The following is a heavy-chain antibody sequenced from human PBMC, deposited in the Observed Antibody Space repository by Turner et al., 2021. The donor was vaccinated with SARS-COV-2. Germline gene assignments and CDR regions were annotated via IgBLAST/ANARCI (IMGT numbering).Heavy chain of an antibody. CDR1: GFTVSSNY. Sequence: EVQLVESGGGLVQPGGSLRLSCAASGFTVSSNYMSCVRQAPGKGLEWVSIIYSGGSTYYADSVKGRFTISRDNSKNTLYLQMNSLRAEDTAVYYCAREIDDYVWGSYRRGYWGQGTLVTVSS. J-gene: IGHJ4*02. V-gene: IGHV3-66*01. D-gene: IGHD3-16*02. CDR3: AREIDDYVWGSYRRGY. CDR2: IYSGGST.